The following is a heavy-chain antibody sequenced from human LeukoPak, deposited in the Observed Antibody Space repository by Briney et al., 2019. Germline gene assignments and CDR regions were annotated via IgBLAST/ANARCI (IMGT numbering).Heavy chain of an antibody. D-gene: IGHD2-21*01. CDR2: IYYSGST. CDR3: ARGGIAGYFDY. Sequence: PSETLTLTCTVSGGSISSGGYYWSWIRQHPGKGLEWIGYIYYSGSTYYNPSLKSRVTISVDTSRNQFSLKLSSVTAADTAVYYCARGGIAGYFDYWGQGTLVTVSS. J-gene: IGHJ4*02. V-gene: IGHV4-31*03. CDR1: GGSISSGGYY.